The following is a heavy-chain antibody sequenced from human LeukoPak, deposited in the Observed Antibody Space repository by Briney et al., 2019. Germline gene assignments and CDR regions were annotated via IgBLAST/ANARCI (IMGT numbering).Heavy chain of an antibody. D-gene: IGHD6-6*01. CDR1: GYTFTGYY. V-gene: IGHV1-2*02. J-gene: IGHJ4*02. CDR2: INPNSGGT. CDR3: ARVRAGREVGVFDY. Sequence: ASVKVSCKASGYTFTGYYMHWVRPAPGQGLEWMGCINPNSGGTNYAQKFQGRVTMTRDTSISTAYMKLSRLRSDDTAVYYCARVRAGREVGVFDYWGQGTLVTVSS.